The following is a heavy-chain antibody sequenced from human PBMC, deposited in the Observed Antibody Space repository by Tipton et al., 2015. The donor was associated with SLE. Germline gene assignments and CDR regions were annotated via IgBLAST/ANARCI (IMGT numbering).Heavy chain of an antibody. CDR2: IWYDGSNK. V-gene: IGHV3-33*01. CDR3: ARDQGDYGDYVVFDY. J-gene: IGHJ4*02. Sequence: SLRLSCAASGFTFSSYGMHWVRQAPGKGLEWVAIIWYDGSNKYYADSVKGRFTISRDNSKNTLYLQMNSLRAEDTAVYYCARDQGDYGDYVVFDYWGQGTLVTVSS. D-gene: IGHD4-17*01. CDR1: GFTFSSYG.